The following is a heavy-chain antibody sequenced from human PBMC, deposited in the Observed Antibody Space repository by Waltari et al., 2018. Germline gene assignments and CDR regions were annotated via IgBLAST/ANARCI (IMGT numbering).Heavy chain of an antibody. CDR1: GFTFADYT. CDR3: VKGSIHVAAAGRFDY. D-gene: IGHD6-13*01. V-gene: IGHV3-9*01. CDR2: ISWTGDSV. Sequence: EVQLVESGGGLVQPGRSLRLSCAPSGFTFADYTMHWVRQAPGKGLEWVSGISWTGDSVRYADSVKGRFTISRDNVKNSVHLQMNTLRSEDTALYYCVKGSIHVAAAGRFDYWGQGTLVTVSS. J-gene: IGHJ4*02.